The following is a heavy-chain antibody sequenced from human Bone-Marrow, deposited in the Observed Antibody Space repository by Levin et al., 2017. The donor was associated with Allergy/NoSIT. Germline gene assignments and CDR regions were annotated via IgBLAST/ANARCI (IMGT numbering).Heavy chain of an antibody. D-gene: IGHD6-13*01. CDR3: ARDSSSWYRAFEI. Sequence: SCAASGFTVRDNYMNWVRQAPGKGLEWVSVINNDGTTNYADSVKGRFIISRDTSKNTVDLQMNSLRADDTAVYHCARDSSSWYRAFEIWGRGTVVTVS. J-gene: IGHJ3*02. CDR2: INNDGTT. V-gene: IGHV3-53*01. CDR1: GFTVRDNY.